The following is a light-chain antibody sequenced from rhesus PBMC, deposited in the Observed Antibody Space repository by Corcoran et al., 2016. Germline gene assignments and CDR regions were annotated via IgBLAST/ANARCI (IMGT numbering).Light chain of an antibody. CDR3: QQHDNSPFT. V-gene: IGKV1-69*01. J-gene: IGKJ3*01. Sequence: DIQMTQSPSSLSASVGDRVTITCRASQGISNWLAWYQQKPGKAPKLLLYRASNLETGVPSRLSGSGSGTDFTLTISSLQPEDIATYYCQQHDNSPFTFGPGTKLDIK. CDR2: RAS. CDR1: QGISNW.